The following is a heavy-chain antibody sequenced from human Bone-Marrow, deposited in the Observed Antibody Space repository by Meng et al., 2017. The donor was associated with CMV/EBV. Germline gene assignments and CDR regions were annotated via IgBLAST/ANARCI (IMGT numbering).Heavy chain of an antibody. CDR2: ISSSSSYI. Sequence: GESLKISCAASGFTFSSYSMNWVRQAPGKGLEWVSSISSSSSYIYYADSVKGRFTISRDNAKNSLYLQMNSLRAEDTAVYYCARGRGYCSSTSCPTFDYWGQGTWSPSPQ. V-gene: IGHV3-21*01. CDR3: ARGRGYCSSTSCPTFDY. D-gene: IGHD2-2*01. CDR1: GFTFSSYS. J-gene: IGHJ4*02.